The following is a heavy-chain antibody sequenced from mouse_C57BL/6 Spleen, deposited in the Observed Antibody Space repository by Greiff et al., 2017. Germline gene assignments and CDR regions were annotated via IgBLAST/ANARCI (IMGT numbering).Heavy chain of an antibody. D-gene: IGHD5-1*01. CDR2: IYPGDGDT. V-gene: IGHV1-80*01. Sequence: VKLMESGAELVKPGASVKISCKASGYAFSSYWMNWVKQRPGKGLEWIGQIYPGDGDTNYNGKFKGKATLTADKSSSTAYMQLSSLTSEDSAVYFWAREGVVPSMGYWGQGTSVTVSS. J-gene: IGHJ4*01. CDR1: GYAFSSYW. CDR3: AREGVVPSMGY.